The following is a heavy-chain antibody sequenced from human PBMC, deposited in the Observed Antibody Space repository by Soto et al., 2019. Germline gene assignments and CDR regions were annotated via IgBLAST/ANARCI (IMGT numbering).Heavy chain of an antibody. CDR3: ARRFWWVVAARWRYWYFDL. CDR2: IYYSGST. J-gene: IGHJ2*01. V-gene: IGHV4-39*01. D-gene: IGHD6-6*01. Sequence: QLQLQESGPGLVKPSETLSLTCTVSGGSISSSSYYWGWIRQPPGKGLEWIGSIYYSGSTYYNPSLKSRVTISVDTSKNQFSLKLSSVTAADTAVYYCARRFWWVVAARWRYWYFDLWGRGTLVTVSS. CDR1: GGSISSSSYY.